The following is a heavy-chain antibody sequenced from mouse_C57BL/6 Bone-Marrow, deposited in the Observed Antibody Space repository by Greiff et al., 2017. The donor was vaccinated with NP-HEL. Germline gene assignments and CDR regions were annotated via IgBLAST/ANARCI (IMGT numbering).Heavy chain of an antibody. CDR3: TRRDVTGTFAY. Sequence: VKLQQSGAELVRPGASVTLSCKASGYTFTDYEMHWVKQTPVHGLEWIGAIDPETGGTAYNQKFTGKAILTADKSSSTAYMELRSLTSEDSAVYYCTRRDVTGTFAYWGQGTLVTVSA. CDR2: IDPETGGT. J-gene: IGHJ3*01. CDR1: GYTFTDYE. D-gene: IGHD4-1*01. V-gene: IGHV1-15*01.